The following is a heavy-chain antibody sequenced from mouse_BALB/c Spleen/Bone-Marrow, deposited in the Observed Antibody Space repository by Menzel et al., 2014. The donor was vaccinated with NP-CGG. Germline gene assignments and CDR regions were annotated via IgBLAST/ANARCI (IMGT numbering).Heavy chain of an antibody. J-gene: IGHJ4*01. D-gene: IGHD3-3*01. Sequence: VQLQQPGGDLVTPGGSLKLSCAASGFTFSSYGMSWVRQTPDERLERVATISSGGSYTYYPDSVKGRFTISRDNAKNTLYLQMSSLKSEDTAMYYCARHRDAMDYWGQGTLVTVSS. CDR2: ISSGGSYT. CDR3: ARHRDAMDY. CDR1: GFTFSSYG. V-gene: IGHV5-6*01.